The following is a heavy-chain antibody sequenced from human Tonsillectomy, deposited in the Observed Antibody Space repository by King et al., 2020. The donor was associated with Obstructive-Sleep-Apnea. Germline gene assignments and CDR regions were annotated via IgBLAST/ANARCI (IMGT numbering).Heavy chain of an antibody. Sequence: VQLVESGAEVKKPGASVKVSCKASGYTFTGYHMHWVRQAPGHGLEWMGWINPNSGGTNYALKFQGRVTMTRDTSISTAYMELSRLRSDDTAVYYCATVAVATATFYFDFWGQGTLVTVSS. CDR1: GYTFTGYH. D-gene: IGHD4-17*01. J-gene: IGHJ4*02. V-gene: IGHV1-2*02. CDR3: ATVAVATATFYFDF. CDR2: INPNSGGT.